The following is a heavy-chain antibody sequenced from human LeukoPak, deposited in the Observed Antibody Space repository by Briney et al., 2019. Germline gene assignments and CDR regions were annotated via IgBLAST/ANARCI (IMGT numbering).Heavy chain of an antibody. CDR1: GGSISNKY. J-gene: IGHJ5*02. V-gene: IGHV3-20*01. D-gene: IGHD1-26*01. CDR3: ARDAEGATNWFDP. CDR2: INWNGGST. Sequence: ETLSLTCTVSGGSISNKYWSWVRQAPGKGLEWVSGINWNGGSTGYADSVKGRFTISRDNAKNSLYLQMNSLRAEDTALYHCARDAEGATNWFDPWGQGTLVTVSS.